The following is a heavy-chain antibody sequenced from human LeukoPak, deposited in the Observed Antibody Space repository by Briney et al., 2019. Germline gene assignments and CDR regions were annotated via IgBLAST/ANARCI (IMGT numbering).Heavy chain of an antibody. V-gene: IGHV3-48*01. CDR3: ARSPLTTVTTNWFDP. D-gene: IGHD4-17*01. CDR1: GFNFSSYS. CDR2: IISSSSTI. J-gene: IGHJ5*02. Sequence: TGGSLRLSCAASGFNFSSYSMNWVRQAPGKGLEWVSDIISSSSTIYYADSVKGRFTISRDNAKNSLYLQMNSLRAEDTAVYYCARSPLTTVTTNWFDPWGQGTLVTVSS.